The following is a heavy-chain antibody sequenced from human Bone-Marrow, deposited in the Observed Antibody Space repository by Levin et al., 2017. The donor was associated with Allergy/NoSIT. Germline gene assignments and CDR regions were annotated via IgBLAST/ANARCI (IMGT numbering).Heavy chain of an antibody. V-gene: IGHV4-34*01. J-gene: IGHJ6*02. CDR1: GGSFTGYY. CDR2: INHSGDT. D-gene: IGHD4-23*01. CDR3: ARVQGGLRWLGYGLDV. Sequence: TPGGSLRLSCAVNGGSFTGYYWTWIRQPPGKGLEWIGQINHSGDTKYNPSLESRVTISIDMSKNEFSLELTSVTAADTAVYYCARVQGGLRWLGYGLDVWGQGTTVIVSS.